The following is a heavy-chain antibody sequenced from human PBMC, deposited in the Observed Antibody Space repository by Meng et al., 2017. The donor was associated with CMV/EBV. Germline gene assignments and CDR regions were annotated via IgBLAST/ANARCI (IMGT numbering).Heavy chain of an antibody. CDR3: ASQDIVVVPAHNWFDP. V-gene: IGHV3-30-3*01. CDR1: GFTFSSYA. J-gene: IGHJ5*02. CDR2: ISYDGSNK. D-gene: IGHD2-2*01. Sequence: SCAASGFTFSSYAMHWVRQAPGKGLEWVAVISYDGSNKYYADSVKGRFTISRDNSKNTLYLQMNSLRAEDTAVYYCASQDIVVVPAHNWFDPWGQGTLVTVSS.